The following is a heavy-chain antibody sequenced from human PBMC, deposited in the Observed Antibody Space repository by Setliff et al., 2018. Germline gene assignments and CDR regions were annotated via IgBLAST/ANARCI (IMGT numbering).Heavy chain of an antibody. CDR1: GYTSSSYA. CDR3: CSGSYLFVY. Sequence: GGSLRLSRAASGYTSSSYAMTWVRQAPGKGLEWVSIISASGDTTYYADSVKGRFTISRDNSKNTLYLQMNSLRAEDTAVYYCCSGSYLFVYWGQGSLVTVSS. J-gene: IGHJ4*02. D-gene: IGHD1-26*01. V-gene: IGHV3-23*01. CDR2: ISASGDTT.